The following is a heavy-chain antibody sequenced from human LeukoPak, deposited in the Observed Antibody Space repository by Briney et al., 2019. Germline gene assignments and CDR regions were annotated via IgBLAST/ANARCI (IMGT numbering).Heavy chain of an antibody. CDR2: ISWNSDMI. CDR1: GFIFDDYA. CDR3: ARDLVLSRSVGASEKVDY. D-gene: IGHD1-26*01. Sequence: GGSLRLSCAASGFIFDDYAMHWVRQVPGKGLEWVSGISWNSDMIGYADSVKGRFTMSRDNAKNSLYLQMDSLRAEDTAVYYCARDLVLSRSVGASEKVDYWGQGTLVTVSS. V-gene: IGHV3-9*01. J-gene: IGHJ4*02.